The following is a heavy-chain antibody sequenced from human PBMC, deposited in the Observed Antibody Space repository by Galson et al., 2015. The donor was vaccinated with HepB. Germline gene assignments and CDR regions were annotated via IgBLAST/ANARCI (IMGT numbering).Heavy chain of an antibody. CDR3: AREADSSGSYDYFDY. Sequence: CAISGDSVSSNAAAWNWIRQSPSRGLEWLGRTYFRSRWDNDYAVSVKSRITISPDTSKNQFSLHLNSVTPEDTAVYFCAREADSSGSYDYFDYWGQGTLVTVSS. V-gene: IGHV6-1*01. CDR2: TYFRSRWDN. CDR1: GDSVSSNAAA. J-gene: IGHJ4*02. D-gene: IGHD6-19*01.